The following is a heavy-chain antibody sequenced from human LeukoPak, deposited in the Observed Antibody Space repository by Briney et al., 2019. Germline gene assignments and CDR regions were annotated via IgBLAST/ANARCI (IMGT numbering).Heavy chain of an antibody. J-gene: IGHJ4*02. D-gene: IGHD6-13*01. CDR1: GFTFSSYS. CDR3: ARLTSAAAGLFDY. CDR2: ISSSSSYI. Sequence: GRSLRHSCAASGFTFSSYSTNWVRQAPGKGMEWVSSISSSSSYIYYADSVKGRFTISRDNTKNSLYLQMNSLRAEDTAVYYCARLTSAAAGLFDYWRQGTLVSVSS. V-gene: IGHV3-21*01.